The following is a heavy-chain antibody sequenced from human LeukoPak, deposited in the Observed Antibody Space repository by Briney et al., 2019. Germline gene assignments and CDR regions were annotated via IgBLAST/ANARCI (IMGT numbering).Heavy chain of an antibody. V-gene: IGHV1-24*01. J-gene: IGHJ3*02. CDR2: FDPEDGET. CDR3: ATGFSVHHGGAFDI. CDR1: GYTLTELP. D-gene: IGHD3-3*01. Sequence: ASVKVSCKASGYTLTELPMHWVRQAPGKGLEWMGGFDPEDGETIYAQKFQGRVTMTEDTSTDTAYMELSSLRSEDTAVYYCATGFSVHHGGAFDIWGQGTMVTVSS.